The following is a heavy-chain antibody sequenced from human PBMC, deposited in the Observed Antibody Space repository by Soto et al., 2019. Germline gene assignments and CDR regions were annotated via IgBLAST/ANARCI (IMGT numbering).Heavy chain of an antibody. V-gene: IGHV3-66*01. CDR3: ASEELGYCSSTSCYYYYGMEV. J-gene: IGHJ6*02. CDR2: IYSGGST. Sequence: GGSLRLSCAASGFTVSSNYMSWVRQAPGKGLEWVSVIYSGGSTYYADSVKGRFTISRDNSKNTLYLQMNSLRAEDTAVYYCASEELGYCSSTSCYYYYGMEVWGQGTTVTVFS. D-gene: IGHD2-2*03. CDR1: GFTVSSNY.